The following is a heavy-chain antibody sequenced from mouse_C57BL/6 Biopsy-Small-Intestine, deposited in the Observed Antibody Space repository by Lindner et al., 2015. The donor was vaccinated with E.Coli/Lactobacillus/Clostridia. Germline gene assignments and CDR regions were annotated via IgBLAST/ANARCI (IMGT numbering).Heavy chain of an antibody. D-gene: IGHD2-1*01. CDR1: GYAFSHSW. Sequence: VQLQESGPELVKPGASVKISCKASGYAFSHSWMNWVKQRPGKGLEWIGRIYPGDGDTNYNGKFKGKATLTADKSSSTAYMQLSSLTSEDSAVYFCARYGNYAFYAMDYWGQGTSVSVSS. CDR2: IYPGDGDT. V-gene: IGHV1-82*01. J-gene: IGHJ4*01. CDR3: ARYGNYAFYAMDY.